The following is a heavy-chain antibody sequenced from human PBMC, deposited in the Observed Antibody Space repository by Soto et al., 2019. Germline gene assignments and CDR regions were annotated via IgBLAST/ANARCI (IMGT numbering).Heavy chain of an antibody. CDR1: GYTFTSYG. Sequence: QVQLVQSGAEVKKPGASVKVSCKASGYTFTSYGISWVRQAPGQGLEWMGWISAYNGNTKYAQKLQGRVTMTTDTATSTPYMELRSVRSDDTAVYYCSRRAPPMDVWGQGTTVTVSS. CDR2: ISAYNGNT. CDR3: SRRAPPMDV. V-gene: IGHV1-18*01. J-gene: IGHJ6*02.